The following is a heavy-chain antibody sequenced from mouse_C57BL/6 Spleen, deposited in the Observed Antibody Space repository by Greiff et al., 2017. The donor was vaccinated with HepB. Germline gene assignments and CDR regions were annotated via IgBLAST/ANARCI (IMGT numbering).Heavy chain of an antibody. V-gene: IGHV6-6*01. CDR1: GFTFSDAW. Sequence: EVKLMESGGGLVQPGGSMKLSCAASGFTFSDAWMDWVRQSPEKGLEWVAEIRNKANNHATYYAESVKGRFTISRDDSKSSVYLQMNSLRAEDTGIYYCTRRVTLLNYFDYWGQGTTLTVSS. CDR2: IRNKANNHAT. D-gene: IGHD2-13*01. J-gene: IGHJ2*01. CDR3: TRRVTLLNYFDY.